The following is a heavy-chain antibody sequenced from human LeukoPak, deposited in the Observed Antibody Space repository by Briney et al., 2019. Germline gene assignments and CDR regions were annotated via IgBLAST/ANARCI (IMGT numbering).Heavy chain of an antibody. J-gene: IGHJ4*02. CDR2: IFYSGTT. CDR3: ARSWIQLWYYDY. Sequence: SETLSLTCTVSGGSISSSSYYWGWIRQPPGKGLEWIGNIFYSGTTYYNPSLKSRVTISVDTSKNQCSLKLSSVTAADTAVYYCARSWIQLWYYDYWGQGTLVTVSS. CDR1: GGSISSSSYY. D-gene: IGHD5-18*01. V-gene: IGHV4-39*01.